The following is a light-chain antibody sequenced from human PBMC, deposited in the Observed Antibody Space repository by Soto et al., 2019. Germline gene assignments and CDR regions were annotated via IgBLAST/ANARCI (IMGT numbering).Light chain of an antibody. J-gene: IGKJ1*01. CDR1: QRFSSK. Sequence: EIVMTQSQATLSFSPGEGAPLSCRAGQRFSSKLAWYQQKPGQAPRLLIYGASTRATGIPARFSGSGSGTEFTLIISSLQSEDSAVYYCQQYNSWLWTFGQGTKVEIK. V-gene: IGKV3-15*01. CDR3: QQYNSWLWT. CDR2: GAS.